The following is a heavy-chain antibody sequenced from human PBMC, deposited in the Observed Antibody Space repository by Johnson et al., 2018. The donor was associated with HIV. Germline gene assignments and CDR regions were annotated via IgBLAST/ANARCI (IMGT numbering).Heavy chain of an antibody. V-gene: IGHV3-20*04. CDR1: GFTFDDYG. D-gene: IGHD3-16*01. CDR2: INWNGGST. J-gene: IGHJ3*02. Sequence: VQLVESGGGVVRPGGSLRLSCAASGFTFDDYGMSWVRQAPGKGLEWVPGINWNGGSTGYADAVKGRFTISSDNAKNPLYLQMNSLRAEDTALYYCARERVVQGDPDAFDIWGQGTMVTVSS. CDR3: ARERVVQGDPDAFDI.